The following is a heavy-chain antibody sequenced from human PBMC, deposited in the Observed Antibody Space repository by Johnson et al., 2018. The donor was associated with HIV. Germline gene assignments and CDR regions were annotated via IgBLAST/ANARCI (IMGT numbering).Heavy chain of an antibody. D-gene: IGHD6-19*01. CDR3: ARDRSSGWYGRVDAFDI. V-gene: IGHV3-13*01. J-gene: IGHJ3*02. CDR2: IGSTGDA. Sequence: EQLVESGGGLVQPGGSLRLSCAASGFTFSSYDMHWVRQVTGKGLEWVSSIGSTGDAYSPGSLKGRLTISRDNAKNSVYLQMNSLRAEDTAMYYCARDRSSGWYGRVDAFDIWGQGTMVTVSS. CDR1: GFTFSSYD.